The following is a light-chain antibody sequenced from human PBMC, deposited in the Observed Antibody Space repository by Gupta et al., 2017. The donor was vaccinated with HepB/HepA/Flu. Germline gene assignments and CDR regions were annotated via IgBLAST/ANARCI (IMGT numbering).Light chain of an antibody. CDR3: QQSDSTPWT. V-gene: IGKV1-39*01. CDR2: AAS. CDR1: QSISIY. J-gene: IGKJ1*01. Sequence: DIQLTQSPSSLSASVGDRVTVTCRASQSISIYLNWYQQKPGNAPKLLIYAASSLQSGVPSRFSGSGCATYFPLTISIQQPEDFANYCWQQSDSTPWTFGQGTKVEIK.